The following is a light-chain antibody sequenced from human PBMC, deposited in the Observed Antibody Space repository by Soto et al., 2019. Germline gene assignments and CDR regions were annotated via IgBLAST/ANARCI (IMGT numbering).Light chain of an antibody. J-gene: IGKJ1*01. CDR2: GAS. Sequence: EIVLTQSPGTLSLSPGERATLSCRASQSVSSRSLAWYQQKPGQAPRLLISGASSRAADIPDRFSGSGSGTDFTLTINRLEPEDFADYYCQQYDSSPRTFGQGTKVDIK. CDR1: QSVSSRS. CDR3: QQYDSSPRT. V-gene: IGKV3-20*01.